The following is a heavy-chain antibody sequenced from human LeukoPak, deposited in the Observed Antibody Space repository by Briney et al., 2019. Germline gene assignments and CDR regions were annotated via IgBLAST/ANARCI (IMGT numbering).Heavy chain of an antibody. CDR1: GYSFTSYW. J-gene: IGHJ4*02. CDR2: IYPGDSDT. D-gene: IGHD2-15*01. CDR3: ARPYCSGGSCYPINYFDY. Sequence: GESLKISCKGSGYSFTSYWIGWVRQMPGKGLEWMGFIYPGDSDTRYSPSFQGQVTISADKSISTAYLQWSSLKASDTAMYYCARPYCSGGSCYPINYFDYWGQGTLVTVSS. V-gene: IGHV5-51*01.